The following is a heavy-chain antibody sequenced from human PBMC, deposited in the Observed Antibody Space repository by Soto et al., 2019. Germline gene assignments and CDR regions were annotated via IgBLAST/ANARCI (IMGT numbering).Heavy chain of an antibody. CDR1: GFTFSSYA. J-gene: IGHJ4*02. V-gene: IGHV3-23*01. Sequence: GGSLRLSCAASGFTFSSYAMSWVRQAPGKGLEWVSAISGSGGSTYYADSVKGRFTISRDNSKNTLYLQMNSLRAEDTAVYYCAKDGLPYSSSWFDYWGQGTLVTAPQ. CDR2: ISGSGGST. D-gene: IGHD6-13*01. CDR3: AKDGLPYSSSWFDY.